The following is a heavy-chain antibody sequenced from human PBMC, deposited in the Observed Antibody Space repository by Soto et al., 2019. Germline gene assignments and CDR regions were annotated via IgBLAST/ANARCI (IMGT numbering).Heavy chain of an antibody. D-gene: IGHD2-2*01. V-gene: IGHV3-21*01. J-gene: IGHJ4*02. Sequence: GGSLRLSCAASGFTFSSYSMNWVRQAPGKGLEWVSSISSSSSYIYYADSVKGRFTISRDNAKNSLYLQMNSLRAEDTAVYYCAMMAGDGPEEYCSSTSCPDYWGQGTLVTVSS. CDR1: GFTFSSYS. CDR3: AMMAGDGPEEYCSSTSCPDY. CDR2: ISSSSSYI.